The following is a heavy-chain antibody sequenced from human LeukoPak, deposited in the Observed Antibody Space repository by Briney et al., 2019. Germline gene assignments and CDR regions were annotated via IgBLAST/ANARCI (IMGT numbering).Heavy chain of an antibody. CDR2: IYYSGST. V-gene: IGHV4-59*01. CDR1: GGSITSDY. D-gene: IGHD3-22*01. J-gene: IGHJ6*02. Sequence: SETLSLTCTVSGGSITSDYWSWIRQPPGKGLEWIGYIYYSGSTSYNPSLKSRVTMSVDTSKNQFSLKLNSLTAADTAVYYCARTRDYYDSSGSEPGYGMDVWGQGTTVTVSS. CDR3: ARTRDYYDSSGSEPGYGMDV.